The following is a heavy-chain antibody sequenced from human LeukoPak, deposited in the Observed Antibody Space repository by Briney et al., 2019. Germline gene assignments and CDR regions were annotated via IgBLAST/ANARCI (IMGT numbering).Heavy chain of an antibody. Sequence: SETLSLTCAVYGGSFSGYYWSWIRQPPGKGLEWIGEINHSGSTNYNPSLKSRVTISVDTSKNQFSLKLSSVTAADTAVYYCARAVEAGRKNGDSLWAKGYYSDYWGQGTLVTVSS. CDR3: ARAVEAGRKNGDSLWAKGYYSDY. V-gene: IGHV4-34*01. CDR2: INHSGST. CDR1: GGSFSGYY. D-gene: IGHD4-17*01. J-gene: IGHJ4*02.